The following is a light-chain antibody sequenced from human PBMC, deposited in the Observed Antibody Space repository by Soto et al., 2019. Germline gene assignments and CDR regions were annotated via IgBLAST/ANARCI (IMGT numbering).Light chain of an antibody. CDR2: DVY. Sequence: QSALTQPASVSGSPGQSITISCTGTSSDVGAYNYVSWYQQHPGKAPKLLIYDVYSRPSGVSNRFSGSKSGNTASLTISGLQAEDEADYYCASYISSDTLGVFGGGTKLTVL. CDR1: SSDVGAYNY. V-gene: IGLV2-14*03. CDR3: ASYISSDTLGV. J-gene: IGLJ2*01.